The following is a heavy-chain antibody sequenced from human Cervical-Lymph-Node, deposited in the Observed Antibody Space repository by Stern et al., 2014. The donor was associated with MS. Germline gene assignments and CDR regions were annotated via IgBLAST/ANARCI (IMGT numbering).Heavy chain of an antibody. CDR1: GYNLTTYA. CDR3: ATWGAGSSPPLFY. J-gene: IGHJ4*02. D-gene: IGHD6-6*01. CDR2: VNTKTGNP. Sequence: VQLVESGSELKKPGASVKVSCKASGYNLTTYAINWVRQAPGHGLEWMGWVNTKTGNPTFAQGFTGRFVFSLDTSINTAYLRISSLKADDSAMYYCATWGAGSSPPLFYWGQGTLVTVSS. V-gene: IGHV7-4-1*02.